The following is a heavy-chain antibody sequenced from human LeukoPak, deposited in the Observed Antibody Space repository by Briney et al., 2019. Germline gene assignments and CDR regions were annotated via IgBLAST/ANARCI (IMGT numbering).Heavy chain of an antibody. Sequence: GGSLRLSCAASGFTFSSYSMNWVRQAPGKGLEWVSSISSSSSYIYYADSVKGRFTISRDNAKNSLYLQMNSLRAEDTAVYYCARDKNPSYTSGWFDYWGQGTLVTVSS. CDR1: GFTFSSYS. V-gene: IGHV3-21*04. CDR3: ARDKNPSYTSGWFDY. CDR2: ISSSSSYI. D-gene: IGHD6-19*01. J-gene: IGHJ4*02.